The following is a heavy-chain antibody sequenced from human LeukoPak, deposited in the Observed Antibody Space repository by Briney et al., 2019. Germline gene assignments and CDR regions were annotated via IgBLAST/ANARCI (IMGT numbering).Heavy chain of an antibody. D-gene: IGHD6-19*01. CDR3: AKIAVAGERFDY. Sequence: GGSLRLSCAASGFTFSSYGMHWVRQAPAKGLRWVAFIRYDGSSKYYADSVKGRFTISRDSSKNTLYLQMNSLRAEDTAVYYCAKIAVAGERFDYWGQGTLVTVSS. CDR1: GFTFSSYG. CDR2: IRYDGSSK. J-gene: IGHJ4*02. V-gene: IGHV3-30*02.